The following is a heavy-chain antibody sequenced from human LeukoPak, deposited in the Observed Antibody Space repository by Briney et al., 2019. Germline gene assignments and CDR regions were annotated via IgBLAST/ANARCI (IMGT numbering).Heavy chain of an antibody. CDR2: ISAYNGNT. J-gene: IGHJ4*02. D-gene: IGHD2-8*02. CDR1: GYTFTSYG. Sequence: APVKVSCKASGYTFTSYGISWVRQAPGQGLEWMGWISAYNGNTNYAQKLQGRVTMTTDTSTSTAYMELRSLRSDDTAVYYCARHMAGGVCYDYWGQGTLVTVSS. V-gene: IGHV1-18*01. CDR3: ARHMAGGVCYDY.